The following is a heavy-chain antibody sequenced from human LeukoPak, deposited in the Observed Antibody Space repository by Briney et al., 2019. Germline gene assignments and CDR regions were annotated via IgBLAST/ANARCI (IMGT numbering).Heavy chain of an antibody. J-gene: IGHJ4*02. CDR2: IYYSGTT. CDR1: GGSVSSSGYY. V-gene: IGHV4-39*01. CDR3: AKMGSANFDY. Sequence: SETLSLTCTVSGGSVSSSGYYWGWIRQPPGKGLEWIGSIYYSGTTYYNPSLKSRVTISVDTSKNQFSLKLTSVTAADTAVYHCAKMGSANFDYWGQGTLVTVSS. D-gene: IGHD1-26*01.